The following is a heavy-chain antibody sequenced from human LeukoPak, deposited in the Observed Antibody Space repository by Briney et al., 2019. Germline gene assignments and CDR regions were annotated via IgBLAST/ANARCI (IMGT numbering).Heavy chain of an antibody. Sequence: SETLSLTCTVSGGSISSGGYYWSWIRQHPGKGLEWIGYIYYSGSTYYNPSLKSRVTISVDTSKNQFSLKLSSVTAADTAVYYCARDRGLRGSSWFSGPWGQGTLVTVSS. CDR3: ARDRGLRGSSWFSGP. D-gene: IGHD6-13*01. V-gene: IGHV4-31*03. J-gene: IGHJ5*02. CDR1: GGSISSGGYY. CDR2: IYYSGST.